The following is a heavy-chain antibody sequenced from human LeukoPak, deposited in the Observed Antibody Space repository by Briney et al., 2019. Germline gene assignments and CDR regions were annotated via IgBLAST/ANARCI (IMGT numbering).Heavy chain of an antibody. CDR3: TKDMGSNPAWIT. CDR2: ISGHNGDT. J-gene: IGHJ4*02. D-gene: IGHD3-16*01. CDR1: GYTFSGYG. Sequence: ASVKVSCKTSGYTFSGYGISWVQQAPGRGLEWMGWISGHNGDTYFAQKFQGRVTLTTDTSTSTAYMELRSLRSDDTAVYYCTKDMGSNPAWITWGQGTLVTVSS. V-gene: IGHV1-18*04.